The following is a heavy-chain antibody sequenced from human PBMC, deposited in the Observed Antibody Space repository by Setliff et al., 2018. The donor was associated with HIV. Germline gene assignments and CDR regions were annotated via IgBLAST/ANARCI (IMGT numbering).Heavy chain of an antibody. J-gene: IGHJ6*03. Sequence: ASVKVSCKASGYTFTSYGISWVRQAPGQGLEWMGWISAYNGNTNYAQKLQGRVTLTRDTSTSTVYMELSRLKSEDTAVYYCARVSCSSISCYDYYYYYMDVWGKGTTVTVSS. D-gene: IGHD2-2*01. V-gene: IGHV1-18*01. CDR3: ARVSCSSISCYDYYYYYMDV. CDR1: GYTFTSYG. CDR2: ISAYNGNT.